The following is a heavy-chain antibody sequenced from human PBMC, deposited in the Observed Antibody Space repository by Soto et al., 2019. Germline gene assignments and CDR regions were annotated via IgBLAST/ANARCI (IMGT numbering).Heavy chain of an antibody. CDR3: ATGRSEVVPGAMDT. D-gene: IGHD2-2*01. J-gene: IGHJ5*02. CDR1: GDSFSNYY. V-gene: IGHV4-4*07. CDR2: IYPTGST. Sequence: QVQLQESGPGLVKPSETLSLSCTVSGDSFSNYYCNWVRKSAGKGLEWIGRIYPTGSTTYNPSLKSRLTMSVDTSENQFSLRLTSMTVADTAVYYCATGRSEVVPGAMDTWGQGTLVTVSS.